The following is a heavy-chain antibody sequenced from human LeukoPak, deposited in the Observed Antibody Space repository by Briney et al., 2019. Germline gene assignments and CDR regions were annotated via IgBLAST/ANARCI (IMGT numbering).Heavy chain of an antibody. D-gene: IGHD1-1*01. V-gene: IGHV3-64*01. CDR3: AGETGDAFDI. CDR1: GFTFSSYT. Sequence: GGSLRLSCAASGFTFSSYTVHWVRQAPGKGLEYVSGISSKGSYTYYANSVKGRFTISRANSKNTLYVQMGSLRAEDMVVYYCAGETGDAFDIWGKGTMVTVSS. J-gene: IGHJ3*02. CDR2: ISSKGSYT.